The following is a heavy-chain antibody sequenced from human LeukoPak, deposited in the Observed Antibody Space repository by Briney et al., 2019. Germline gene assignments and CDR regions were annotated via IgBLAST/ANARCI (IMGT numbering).Heavy chain of an antibody. CDR3: ARVGAWELQRVFEY. Sequence: GGSLRLSCAASGFTFTNYWMTWVRQVPGKGLEWVANIHKAGSESYYVDSVKGRFAISRDNAKNSLYLQLSSLRVEDTAVYYCARVGAWELQRVFEYWGQGTLVTVPS. V-gene: IGHV3-7*01. CDR2: IHKAGSES. CDR1: GFTFTNYW. D-gene: IGHD1-26*01. J-gene: IGHJ4*02.